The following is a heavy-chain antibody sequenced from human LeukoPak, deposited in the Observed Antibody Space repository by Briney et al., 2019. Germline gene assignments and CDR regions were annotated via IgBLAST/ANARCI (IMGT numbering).Heavy chain of an antibody. D-gene: IGHD3-16*01. V-gene: IGHV3-30*02. Sequence: PGGSLRLSCAASGFTFSSYGMHWVRQAPGKGLDWLAFIRYDGSNKYYADSVKGRFTISRDNSKNTLYLQMNSLRAEDTAVYYCARADRLGAALLASFDYWGQGTLVTVSS. CDR2: IRYDGSNK. J-gene: IGHJ4*02. CDR1: GFTFSSYG. CDR3: ARADRLGAALLASFDY.